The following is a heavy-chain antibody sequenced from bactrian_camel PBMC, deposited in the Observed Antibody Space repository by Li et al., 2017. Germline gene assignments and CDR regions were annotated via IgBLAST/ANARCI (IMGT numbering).Heavy chain of an antibody. CDR1: QLRYNNKC. J-gene: IGHJ4*01. CDR2: IYTGDGAT. Sequence: DVQLVESGGGSVETGGSLRLSCALSQLRYNNKCVGWFRQAPGKKREGVAMIYTGDGATTYSDPVKGRFAISQDNAKDRLYLQMNSLKPEDTAMYYCAAKSRYVVEWWRNDEYDYWGQGTQVTVS. CDR3: AAKSRYVVEWWRNDEYDY. D-gene: IGHD1*01. V-gene: IGHV3S42*01.